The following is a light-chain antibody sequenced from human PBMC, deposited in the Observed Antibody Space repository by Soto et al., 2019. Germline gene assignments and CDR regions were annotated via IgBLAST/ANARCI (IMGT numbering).Light chain of an antibody. CDR2: SAN. CDR3: LLYVRSGLWV. Sequence: QTVVTQEPSFSVSPGGTVTLTCGLSSGSVSTSHNPSWYQQTPGQPPRTLMYSANTRSSGVPDRFSGSFLGNKAALTITGAQAVDEGVYYCLLYVRSGLWVFGGGTKLTVL. CDR1: SGSVSTSHN. V-gene: IGLV8-61*01. J-gene: IGLJ3*02.